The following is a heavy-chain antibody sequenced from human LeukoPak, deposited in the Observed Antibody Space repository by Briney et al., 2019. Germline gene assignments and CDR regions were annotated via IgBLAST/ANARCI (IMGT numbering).Heavy chain of an antibody. CDR3: AREDEWDCSGGICRLALYNY. J-gene: IGHJ4*02. CDR1: RFTASVPKA. D-gene: IGHD2-15*01. V-gene: IGHV3-48*04. Sequence: GGSLRHSPTEPRFTASVPKAYSVPQAPGKGLEWVSFISSSGSTIYYADSVEGRFTISRDNAKNSLYLQMNSLRAEDTAVYYCAREDEWDCSGGICRLALYNYWGQGTLVTVSS. CDR2: ISSSGSTI.